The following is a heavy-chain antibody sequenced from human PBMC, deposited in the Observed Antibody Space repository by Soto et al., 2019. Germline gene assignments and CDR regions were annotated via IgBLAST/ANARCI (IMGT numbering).Heavy chain of an antibody. CDR2: ISGSGGST. CDR1: GFTFSSYA. D-gene: IGHD3-10*01. V-gene: IGHV3-23*01. CDR3: AKDQIWFGELYWFDP. J-gene: IGHJ5*02. Sequence: GGSLRLSCAASGFTFSSYAMSSVRHAPGKGLEWVSAISGSGGSTYYADSVKGRFTISRDNSKNTLYLQMNSLRAEDTAVYYCAKDQIWFGELYWFDPWGQGTLVTVSS.